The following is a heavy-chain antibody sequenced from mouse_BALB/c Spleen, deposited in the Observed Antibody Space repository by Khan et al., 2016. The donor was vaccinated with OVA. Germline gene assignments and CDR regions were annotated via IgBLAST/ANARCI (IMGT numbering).Heavy chain of an antibody. V-gene: IGHV1-7*01. CDR2: INPSTGYS. Sequence: QMQLEESGAELAKPGASVKMSCKASGYTFTNNWMHWVKQRPGQGLEWIGYINPSTGYSEYDQKFKDKATLTADKSSSTAYLQLSSLTSEDSAVYYCANNGSSSAGLTCWGEGTLVTVSA. CDR3: ANNGSSSAGLTC. J-gene: IGHJ3*01. D-gene: IGHD1-1*01. CDR1: GYTFTNNW.